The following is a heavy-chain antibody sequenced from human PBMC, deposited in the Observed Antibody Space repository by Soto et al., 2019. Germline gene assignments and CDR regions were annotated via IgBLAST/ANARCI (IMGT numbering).Heavy chain of an antibody. CDR3: ARARMVRGIIYYYGMDV. CDR2: IYYSGST. J-gene: IGHJ6*02. V-gene: IGHV4-31*03. Sequence: QVQLQESGPGLVKSSQTLSLTCTVSGGSISSDGNYWSWIRQHPGKGLEWIGYIYYSGSTYYNPSLKSRFTISVDTSKNQFSLKLNSVTAADTAVDYCARARMVRGIIYYYGMDVWGQGTTVTVSS. CDR1: GGSISSDGNY. D-gene: IGHD3-10*01.